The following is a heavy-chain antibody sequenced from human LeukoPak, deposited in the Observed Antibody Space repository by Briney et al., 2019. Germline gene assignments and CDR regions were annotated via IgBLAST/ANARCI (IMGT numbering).Heavy chain of an antibody. CDR1: GFTFSSYG. D-gene: IGHD5-24*01. Sequence: PGGSLRLSCAASGFTFSSYGMHWVRQAPGKGLEWVAFIRYDGSNKYYADSVKGRFTISRDNSKNTLYLQMNSLRAEDTAVYYCARDGGDGYSHFDYWGQGTLVTVSS. V-gene: IGHV3-30*02. CDR2: IRYDGSNK. CDR3: ARDGGDGYSHFDY. J-gene: IGHJ4*02.